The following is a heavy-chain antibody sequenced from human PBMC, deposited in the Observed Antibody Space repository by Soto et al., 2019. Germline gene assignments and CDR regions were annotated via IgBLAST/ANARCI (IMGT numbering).Heavy chain of an antibody. D-gene: IGHD3-3*01. CDR2: IYYSGST. V-gene: IGHV4-39*01. J-gene: IGHJ4*02. Sequence: PSETLSLTCTVSGGSISSSSYYWGWIRQPPGKGLEWIGSIYYSGSTYYNPSLKSRVTISVDTYKNQFSLKLSSVTAADTAVYYCARMVIFGVVNLMYYFDYWGQGTLVTVSS. CDR1: GGSISSSSYY. CDR3: ARMVIFGVVNLMYYFDY.